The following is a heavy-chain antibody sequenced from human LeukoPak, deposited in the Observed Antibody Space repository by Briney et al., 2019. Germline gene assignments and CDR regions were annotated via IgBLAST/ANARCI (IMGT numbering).Heavy chain of an antibody. D-gene: IGHD3-22*01. V-gene: IGHV1-8*01. CDR1: GYTFTSYD. J-gene: IGHJ4*02. Sequence: ASVKVSCKASGYTFTSYDINWVRQATGQGLEWMGWTNPNSGNTGYAQKFQGRVTMTRNTSISTAYMELSSLRSDDTAVYYCARDHDSSGSTLFDYWGQGTLVTVSS. CDR3: ARDHDSSGSTLFDY. CDR2: TNPNSGNT.